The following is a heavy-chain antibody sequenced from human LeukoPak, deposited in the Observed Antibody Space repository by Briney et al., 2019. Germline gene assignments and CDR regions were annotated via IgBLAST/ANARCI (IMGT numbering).Heavy chain of an antibody. CDR1: GFTFSSYA. V-gene: IGHV3-23*01. D-gene: IGHD2-2*02. Sequence: GESLRLSCAASGFTFSSYAMSWVRQAPGKGLEWVSAISGSGGSTYYADSVKGRFTISRDNSKNTLYLQMNSLRAEDTAVYYCANIVVVPAAIFDYWGQGTLVTVSS. CDR2: ISGSGGST. J-gene: IGHJ4*02. CDR3: ANIVVVPAAIFDY.